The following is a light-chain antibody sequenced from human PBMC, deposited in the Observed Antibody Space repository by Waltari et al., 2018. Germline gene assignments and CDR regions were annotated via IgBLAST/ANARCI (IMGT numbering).Light chain of an antibody. Sequence: QSALTQPASVSGSPGQSITISCTGTSSDIGSYNLVSWYQQPPGKAPKLMIYDVTKRPSGISSRFSGSKSGITASLTISGLQAEDEADYYCCSYAGFSTVVFGGGTKLTVL. CDR1: SSDIGSYNL. V-gene: IGLV2-23*02. CDR2: DVT. J-gene: IGLJ2*01. CDR3: CSYAGFSTVV.